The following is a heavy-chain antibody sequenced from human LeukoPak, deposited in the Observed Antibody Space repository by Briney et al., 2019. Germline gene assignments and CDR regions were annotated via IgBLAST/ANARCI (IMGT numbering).Heavy chain of an antibody. CDR2: ISGSGGST. Sequence: PGGSLRLSCAASGFMFSNYAMSWVRQAPGKGLEWVSAISGSGGSTYYADSVKGRFTISRDNSKNTLYLQMNSLRAEDTAVYYCAKHADFEDYGDYSDYYYMDVWGKGTTVTVSS. D-gene: IGHD4-17*01. CDR1: GFMFSNYA. V-gene: IGHV3-23*01. J-gene: IGHJ6*03. CDR3: AKHADFEDYGDYSDYYYMDV.